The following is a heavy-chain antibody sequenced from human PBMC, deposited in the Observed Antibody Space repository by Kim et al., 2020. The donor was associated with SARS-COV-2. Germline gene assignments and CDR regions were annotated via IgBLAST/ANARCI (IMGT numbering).Heavy chain of an antibody. V-gene: IGHV3-48*02. J-gene: IGHJ4*02. Sequence: DYVKSRFTIARDNAKNLLYLQMNSLRDEDTAVYYCARDRILGRELLPFDYWGQGTLVTVSS. CDR3: ARDRILGRELLPFDY. D-gene: IGHD1-26*01.